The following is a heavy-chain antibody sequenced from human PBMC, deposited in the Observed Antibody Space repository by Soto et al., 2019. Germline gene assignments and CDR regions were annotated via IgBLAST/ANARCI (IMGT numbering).Heavy chain of an antibody. D-gene: IGHD3-3*02. CDR3: ARADQAKYLLLARVTRSDYYDGMDV. CDR1: GGSISSGDYH. V-gene: IGHV4-30-4*01. CDR2: IHYSGAA. J-gene: IGHJ6*02. Sequence: PSETLSLTCSVYGGSISSGDYHWSWIRQAPGKGLEWIGSIHYSGAASYNPSLEPRVKTSIDASKNQFSLKLRSVSAAATAVSYCARADQAKYLLLARVTRSDYYDGMDVWGQGTKVTVSS.